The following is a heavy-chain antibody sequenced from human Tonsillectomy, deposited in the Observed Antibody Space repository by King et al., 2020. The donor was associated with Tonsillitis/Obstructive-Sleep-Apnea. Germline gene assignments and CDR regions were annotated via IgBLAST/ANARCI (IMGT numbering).Heavy chain of an antibody. CDR1: GFTFSRYW. D-gene: IGHD2-2*01. Sequence: VQLVESGGGLVQPGGSLRLFCALSGFTFSRYWMTWVRQAPGKGLEWVANIKQDGSVQNYLDSVRGRFTISRENAKNSLYLQMTSLRAEDTAVYYCARDGGYCSSTNCYDAFDVWGQGTMVTVSS. J-gene: IGHJ3*01. CDR2: IKQDGSVQ. V-gene: IGHV3-7*04. CDR3: ARDGGYCSSTNCYDAFDV.